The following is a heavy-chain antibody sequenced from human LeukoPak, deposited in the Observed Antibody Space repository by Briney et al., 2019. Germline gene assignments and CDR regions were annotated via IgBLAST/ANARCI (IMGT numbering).Heavy chain of an antibody. CDR3: ARIHRYCSGGACYVLDN. Sequence: SETLSLTCVVSGGSVSGYYWGWIRQPPGRGLEWIGYVYYSGSTNYNPSFKSRITISVDTSRNQFSLQLSSVTAADTAVFYCARIHRYCSGGACYVLDNWGQGTLVAVSS. J-gene: IGHJ4*02. CDR1: GGSVSGYY. D-gene: IGHD2-15*01. V-gene: IGHV4-59*02. CDR2: VYYSGST.